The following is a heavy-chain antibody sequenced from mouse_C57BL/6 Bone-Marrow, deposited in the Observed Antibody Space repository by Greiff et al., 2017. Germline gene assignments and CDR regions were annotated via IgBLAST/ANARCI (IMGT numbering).Heavy chain of an antibody. CDR2: IYIGNGYT. V-gene: IGHV1-58*01. Sequence: EVQLQQSGAELVRPGSSVKMSCKTSGYTFTSYGINWVKQRPGQGLEWIGYIYIGNGYTEYNEKFKGKATLTSDTSSSTAYMQLSSLTSEDSAIYCCARSYVFSYDGYLFDYWGQGTTLTVSS. CDR1: GYTFTSYG. D-gene: IGHD2-3*01. CDR3: ARSYVFSYDGYLFDY. J-gene: IGHJ2*01.